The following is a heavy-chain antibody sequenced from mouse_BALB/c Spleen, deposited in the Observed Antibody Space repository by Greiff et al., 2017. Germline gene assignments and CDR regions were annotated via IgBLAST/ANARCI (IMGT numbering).Heavy chain of an antibody. D-gene: IGHD2-10*02. CDR1: GFTFSSYT. Sequence: EVKLMESGGGLVQPGGSLKLSCAASGFTFSSYTMSWVRQTPEKRLEWVAYISNGGGSTYYPDTVKGRFTISRDNAKNTLYLQMSSLKSEDTAMYYCAGNVYDKYYYIDYWGQGTTLTVSA. V-gene: IGHV5-12-2*01. CDR3: AGNVYDKYYYIDY. CDR2: ISNGGGST. J-gene: IGHJ2*01.